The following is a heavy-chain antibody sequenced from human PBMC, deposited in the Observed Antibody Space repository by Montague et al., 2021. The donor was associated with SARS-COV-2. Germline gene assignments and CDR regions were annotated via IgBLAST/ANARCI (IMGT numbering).Heavy chain of an antibody. CDR2: IRHSGAT. V-gene: IGHV4-34*01. CDR3: ARGAPGF. D-gene: IGHD6-25*01. CDR1: GGSFSDYP. J-gene: IGHJ4*02. Sequence: SETLSLTCAVYGGSFSDYPWTWIRQPPGKGLQWIGQIRHSGATKYNPSLESRLTISVDTSKNQFSLKLSFVTAADTAVYYCARGAPGFWGQGSLVTVSS.